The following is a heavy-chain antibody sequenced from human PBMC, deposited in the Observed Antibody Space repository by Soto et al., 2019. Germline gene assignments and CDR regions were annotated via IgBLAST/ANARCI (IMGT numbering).Heavy chain of an antibody. CDR3: ARGPWLRLALYYFDY. D-gene: IGHD5-12*01. Sequence: VGSLRLSCAASGFTFSSYAMHWVRQAPGKGLEWVAVISYDGSNKYYADSVKGRFTISRDNSKNTLYLQMNSLRAEDTAVYYCARGPWLRLALYYFDYWGQGTLVTVSS. J-gene: IGHJ4*02. V-gene: IGHV3-30-3*01. CDR2: ISYDGSNK. CDR1: GFTFSSYA.